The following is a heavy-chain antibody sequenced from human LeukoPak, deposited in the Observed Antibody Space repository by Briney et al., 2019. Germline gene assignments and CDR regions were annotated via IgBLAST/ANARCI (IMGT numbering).Heavy chain of an antibody. CDR3: AKDSGPYGSGSYYDY. CDR1: GLTFGNYA. D-gene: IGHD3-10*01. Sequence: PGGSLRLSCAASGLTFGNYAMTWVRQAPGKGLEWVSSISGTGGDTFYADSVKARFTISRDNYKDTLYLQMSSLRAEDTAVYYCAKDSGPYGSGSYYDYWGQGTLVTVSS. CDR2: ISGTGGDT. V-gene: IGHV3-23*01. J-gene: IGHJ4*02.